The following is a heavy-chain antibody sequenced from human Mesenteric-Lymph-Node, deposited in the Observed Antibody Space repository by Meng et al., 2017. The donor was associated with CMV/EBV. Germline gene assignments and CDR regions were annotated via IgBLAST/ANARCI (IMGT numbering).Heavy chain of an antibody. D-gene: IGHD6-6*01. CDR3: ARLYSSSSRAIDY. Sequence: SETLSLTCTVSGGSISSGGYYWSWIRQHPGKGLEWIGYIYYSGSTYYNPSLKSRVTISVDTSKNQFSLKLSSVTAADTAVYYCARLYSSSSRAIDYWGQGTLVTVSS. J-gene: IGHJ4*02. V-gene: IGHV4-31*03. CDR2: IYYSGST. CDR1: GGSISSGGYY.